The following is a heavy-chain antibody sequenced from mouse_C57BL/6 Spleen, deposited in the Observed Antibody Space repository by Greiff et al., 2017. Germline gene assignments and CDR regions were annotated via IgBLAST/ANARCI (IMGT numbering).Heavy chain of an antibody. D-gene: IGHD3-1*01. CDR1: GFSLTSYG. V-gene: IGHV2-5*01. Sequence: QVQLKESGPGLVQPSQSLSITCPVSGFSLTSYGVHWVRQSPGKGLEWLGVIWRGGSTDYNAAFMSRLSITKDNSKSQVFFKMNSLQADDTAIYYCAKEGLYQQHDPMDYWGQGTSVNVSS. CDR3: AKEGLYQQHDPMDY. J-gene: IGHJ4*01. CDR2: IWRGGST.